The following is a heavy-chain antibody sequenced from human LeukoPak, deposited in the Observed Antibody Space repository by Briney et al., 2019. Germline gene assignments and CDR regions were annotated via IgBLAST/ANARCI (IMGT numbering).Heavy chain of an antibody. Sequence: GGSLRLSCAASGFTFSSYAMSWVRKAPGKGLEWVSAISGSGGSTYYADSVKGRFTISSDNSKNTLYLQMNSLRAEDTAVYYCAKSAGLYDFWSGYYFGYWGQGTLVTVSS. CDR1: GFTFSSYA. V-gene: IGHV3-23*01. CDR3: AKSAGLYDFWSGYYFGY. D-gene: IGHD3-3*01. J-gene: IGHJ4*02. CDR2: ISGSGGST.